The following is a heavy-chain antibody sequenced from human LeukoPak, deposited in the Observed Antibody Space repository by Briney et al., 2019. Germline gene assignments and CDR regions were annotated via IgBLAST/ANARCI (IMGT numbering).Heavy chain of an antibody. CDR3: TTEMRWELLFDD. CDR2: IKSKTDGGTT. V-gene: IGHV3-15*01. CDR1: GFTFSDAW. D-gene: IGHD1-26*01. J-gene: IGHJ4*02. Sequence: GGSLRLSCAASGFTFSDAWMSWVRQTPGKGLEWVGRIKSKTDGGTTDYAAPVKGSLSISRDDSENTLYLQMDSLKTEDTGVYYCTTEMRWELLFDDWGQGTLVTVSS.